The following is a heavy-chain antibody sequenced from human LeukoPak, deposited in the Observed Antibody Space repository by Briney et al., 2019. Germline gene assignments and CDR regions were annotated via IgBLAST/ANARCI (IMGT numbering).Heavy chain of an antibody. V-gene: IGHV1-46*01. Sequence: GASVKVSCKASGYTFTSHYMHWVRQAPGQGLEWMGIINPSGGSTSYAQKFQGRVTMTRDTSTSTVYMELSSLRSEDTAVYYCARAPDIVVVPAAMAFDYWGQGTLVTVSS. CDR2: INPSGGST. D-gene: IGHD2-2*01. CDR1: GYTFTSHY. CDR3: ARAPDIVVVPAAMAFDY. J-gene: IGHJ4*02.